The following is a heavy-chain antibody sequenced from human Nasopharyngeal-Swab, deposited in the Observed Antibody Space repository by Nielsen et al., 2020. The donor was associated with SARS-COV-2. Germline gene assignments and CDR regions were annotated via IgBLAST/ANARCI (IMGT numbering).Heavy chain of an antibody. J-gene: IGHJ5*02. V-gene: IGHV4-59*08. CDR2: ISYSGNT. D-gene: IGHD2-2*01. CDR1: SGSVSNYY. CDR3: ASLPYCSSDTCYPIDL. Sequence: SETLSLTCTVSSGSVSNYYWSWIRQPPGKGLEWLGYISYSGNTNYNPSLKSRVTISVDTSKNQCSLRLTSVTAADTAIYYCASLPYCSSDTCYPIDLWGQGTLVTVSS.